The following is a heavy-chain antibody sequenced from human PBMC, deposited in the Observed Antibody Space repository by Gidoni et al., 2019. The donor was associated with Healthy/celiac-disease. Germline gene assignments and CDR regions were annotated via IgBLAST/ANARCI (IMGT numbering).Heavy chain of an antibody. D-gene: IGHD5-18*01. CDR1: GFTFSSYA. J-gene: IGHJ4*02. Sequence: GVQPGRSLRLSCGASGFTFSSYAMHWVRQAPGKGLEWVAVISYDGSNKYYADSVKGRFTISRDNSKNTLYLQMNSLRAEDTAVYYCARDTAMVLYYFDYWGQGTLVTVSS. V-gene: IGHV3-30*04. CDR3: ARDTAMVLYYFDY. CDR2: ISYDGSNK.